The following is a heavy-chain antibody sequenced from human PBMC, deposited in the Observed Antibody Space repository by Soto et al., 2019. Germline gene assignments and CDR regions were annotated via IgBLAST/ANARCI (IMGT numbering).Heavy chain of an antibody. J-gene: IGHJ4*02. CDR1: GASISRYY. Sequence: SETLSLTCTVSGASISRYYWSWIRQSPGKGLEWIGYLYNTGSTIYNPSLKSRVTISVDTSKNQFSLKMNSVTAADTAVYYCATLPPRIVVTVLPIPSWRQGTLVTVS. CDR3: ATLPPRIVVTVLPIPS. D-gene: IGHD2-15*01. V-gene: IGHV4-59*01. CDR2: LYNTGST.